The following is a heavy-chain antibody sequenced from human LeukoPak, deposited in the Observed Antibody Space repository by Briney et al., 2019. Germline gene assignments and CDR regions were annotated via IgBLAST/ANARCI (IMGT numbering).Heavy chain of an antibody. D-gene: IGHD3-10*01. V-gene: IGHV3-23*01. CDR1: GFTFSSYA. J-gene: IGHJ6*02. CDR3: AKGDYYGSGSTFKNGMDV. Sequence: GGSLRLSCAASGFTFSSYAMSRVRQAPGKGLEWVSAVTASAGNTYYADSAKGRFTISRDNSKNTLYLQVNSLRAEDTAVYYCAKGDYYGSGSTFKNGMDVWGQGTTVNVSS. CDR2: VTASAGNT.